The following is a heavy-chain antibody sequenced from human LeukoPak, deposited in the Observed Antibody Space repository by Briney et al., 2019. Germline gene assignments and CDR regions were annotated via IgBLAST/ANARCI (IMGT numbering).Heavy chain of an antibody. D-gene: IGHD3-3*01. CDR2: FDPEDGET. CDR3: ARFVGAFDI. Sequence: ASVKVSCKASGFTFTSSAVQWVRQAPGKGLEWMGGFDPEDGETIYAQKFQGRVTMTEDTSTDTAYMELSSLRSEDTAVYYCARFVGAFDIWGQGTMVTVSS. V-gene: IGHV1-24*01. CDR1: GFTFTSSA. J-gene: IGHJ3*02.